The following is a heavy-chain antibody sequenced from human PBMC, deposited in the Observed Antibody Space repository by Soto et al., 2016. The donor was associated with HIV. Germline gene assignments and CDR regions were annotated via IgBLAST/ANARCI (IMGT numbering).Heavy chain of an antibody. Sequence: QVQLVQAGAEVKKPGASVKVSCKASGYTFTGYYMYWVRQAPGQGLEWMGWINPNSGGTNYAQNFQGRVIMNRDMSISTAYMELSRLRSDDTAVYYCARAPSGYDWVDNWGQGTLVTVSS. J-gene: IGHJ4*02. D-gene: IGHD5-12*01. CDR2: INPNSGGT. V-gene: IGHV1-2*02. CDR1: GYTFTGYY. CDR3: ARAPSGYDWVDN.